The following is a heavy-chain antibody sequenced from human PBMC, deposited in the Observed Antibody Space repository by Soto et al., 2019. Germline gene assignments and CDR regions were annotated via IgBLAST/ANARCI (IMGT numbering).Heavy chain of an antibody. CDR1: GFSLTTSGVG. J-gene: IGHJ4*02. Sequence: QITLNESGPTQVKPRQTLTLTCTFSGFSLTTSGVGVGWIRQSPGKAPERIALIYWDDDKRYSPSLKSKLTITKDTSKNQVVLTMADLDPADTATYYCAHRVLRTVFGLVTTTAIYFDFWGQGTPVAVSS. V-gene: IGHV2-5*02. D-gene: IGHD3-3*01. CDR2: IYWDDDK. CDR3: AHRVLRTVFGLVTTTAIYFDF.